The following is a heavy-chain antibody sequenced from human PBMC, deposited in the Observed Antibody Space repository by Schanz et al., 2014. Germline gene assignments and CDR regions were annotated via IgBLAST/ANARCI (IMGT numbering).Heavy chain of an antibody. CDR3: ARDVEGYDGGGGGFDP. CDR2: ISSSSSYI. J-gene: IGHJ5*02. CDR1: GFTFSSYS. D-gene: IGHD2-21*01. V-gene: IGHV3-21*01. Sequence: EVQLVESGGGLVKPGGSLRLSCAASGFTFSSYSMNWVRQAPGKGLEWVSSISSSSSYIYYADSVKGRFTISRDNAKNSLYLQMNSLRAEDTAVYYCARDVEGYDGGGGGFDPWGQGTLVTVSS.